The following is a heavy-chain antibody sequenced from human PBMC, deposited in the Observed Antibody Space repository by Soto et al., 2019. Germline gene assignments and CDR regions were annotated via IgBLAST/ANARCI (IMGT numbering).Heavy chain of an antibody. Sequence: PSETLSLTCTVSGGSISSYYWSWIRQPPRKGLEWIGYIYYSGSTNYNPSLKSRVTISVDTSKNQFSLKLSSVTAADTAVYYCARGGGYDYVWGSYRYTDAFDIWGQGTMVTVSS. CDR3: ARGGGYDYVWGSYRYTDAFDI. V-gene: IGHV4-59*01. J-gene: IGHJ3*02. CDR1: GGSISSYY. D-gene: IGHD3-16*02. CDR2: IYYSGST.